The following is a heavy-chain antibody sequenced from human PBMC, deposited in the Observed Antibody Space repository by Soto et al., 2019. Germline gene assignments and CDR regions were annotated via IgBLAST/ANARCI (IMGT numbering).Heavy chain of an antibody. Sequence: QMQLQESGPGLVKPSETLSLTCTVSGGSVTSISSRNYYWGWIRQPPGKGLEWSGNIYYTGSTYYKPFLKSRVTLSVATYKNQFSLKLTSVTAADTAVYYCASHDYVGYRDYWGQGSLVTVSS. V-gene: IGHV4-39*01. CDR3: ASHDYVGYRDY. CDR2: IYYTGST. CDR1: GGSVTSISSRNYY. J-gene: IGHJ4*02. D-gene: IGHD4-17*01.